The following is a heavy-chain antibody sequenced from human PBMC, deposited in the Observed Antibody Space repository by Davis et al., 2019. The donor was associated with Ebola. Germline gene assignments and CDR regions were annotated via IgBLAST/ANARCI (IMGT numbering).Heavy chain of an antibody. CDR3: AKGRGSGYYLFDY. J-gene: IGHJ4*02. V-gene: IGHV3-23*01. CDR2: ISGSGGST. CDR1: GFTFSSYA. Sequence: PGGSLRLSCAASGFTFSSYAMSWVRQAPGKGLEWVSAISGSGGSTYYADSVKGRFTISRDNSKNTLYLQMNSLRAEDTAVSYCAKGRGSGYYLFDYWGQGTLVTVSS. D-gene: IGHD3-22*01.